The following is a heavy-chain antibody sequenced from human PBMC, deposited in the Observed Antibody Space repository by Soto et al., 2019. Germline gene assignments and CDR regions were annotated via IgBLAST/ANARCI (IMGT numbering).Heavy chain of an antibody. CDR2: IYYSGNT. V-gene: IGHV4-30-4*01. J-gene: IGHJ3*02. Sequence: PSETLSLTCTVSGGSINSGDYYWSWIRQPPGKGLEWIGYIYYSGNTYHNPSLKSRINISLDTSKNQFSLRLSSVTAADTAVYYCATVPTYYYDRSGYANAFDMWGQGTMVTVS. CDR3: ATVPTYYYDRSGYANAFDM. D-gene: IGHD3-22*01. CDR1: GGSINSGDYY.